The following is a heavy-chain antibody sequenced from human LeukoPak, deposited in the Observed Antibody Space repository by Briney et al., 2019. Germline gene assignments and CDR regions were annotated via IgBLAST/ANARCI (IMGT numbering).Heavy chain of an antibody. CDR2: INHSGST. CDR3: ARGPRDSTTWYANY. Sequence: SETLSLTCAVYGGSFSCYYWSWLRQPPGKGLEWIGEINHSGSTNYNPSLKSRVTISVDTSKNQFSLNLSSVTVADTAVYYCARGPRDSTTWYANYGGQGTLVTVSS. J-gene: IGHJ4*02. CDR1: GGSFSCYY. V-gene: IGHV4-34*01. D-gene: IGHD6-13*01.